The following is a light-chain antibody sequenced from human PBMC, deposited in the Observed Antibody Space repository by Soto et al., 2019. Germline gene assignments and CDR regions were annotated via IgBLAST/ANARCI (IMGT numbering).Light chain of an antibody. CDR3: QQYNGYSTWT. CDR1: QTINNN. J-gene: IGKJ1*01. CDR2: GAS. Sequence: ETVMTQSPVTLSVSPGAGATLSCRASQTINNNLAWYQQKPGQAPRLLIYGASTRATGIPDRFSGSGSGTEFTLTISSLQPDDFATYYCQQYNGYSTWTFGQGTKVDIK. V-gene: IGKV3-15*01.